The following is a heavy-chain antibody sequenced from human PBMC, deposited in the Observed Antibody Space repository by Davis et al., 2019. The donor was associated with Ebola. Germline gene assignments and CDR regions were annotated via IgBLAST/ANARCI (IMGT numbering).Heavy chain of an antibody. CDR3: CGHLWFGPFDY. Sequence: GGSLRLSCAASGFTFSTYSMNWVRQTPGKGLEWVSHISSTSDTIYYADSVKGRFTISRDNAKNSLYLQMNSLRAEDTAVYYCCGHLWFGPFDYWGQGTLVTVSS. V-gene: IGHV3-48*04. CDR1: GFTFSTYS. J-gene: IGHJ4*02. D-gene: IGHD3-10*01. CDR2: ISSTSDTI.